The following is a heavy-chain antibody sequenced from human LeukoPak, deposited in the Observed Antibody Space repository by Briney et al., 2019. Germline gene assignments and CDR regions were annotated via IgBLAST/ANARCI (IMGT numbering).Heavy chain of an antibody. J-gene: IGHJ3*02. V-gene: IGHV4-39*01. CDR1: GDSISSNNW. CDR2: IYYSGST. Sequence: SETLSLTCAVSGDSISSNNWWSWVRQPPGKGLEWIGSIYYSGSTYYNPSLKSRVTISVDTSKNQFSLKLSSVTAADTAVYYCARLWPEHAFDIWGQGTMVTVSS. CDR3: ARLWPEHAFDI.